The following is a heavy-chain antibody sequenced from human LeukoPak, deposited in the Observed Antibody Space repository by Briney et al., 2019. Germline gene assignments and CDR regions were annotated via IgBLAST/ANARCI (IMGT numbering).Heavy chain of an antibody. CDR1: GYTFTSYA. CDR2: INAGNGNT. J-gene: IGHJ3*02. D-gene: IGHD1-26*01. CDR3: AGGEIVGATQRAFDI. V-gene: IGHV1-3*01. Sequence: ASVKVSCKASGYTFTSYAMHWVRQTPGQRLEWMGWINAGNGNTKYSQKFQGRVTITRDTSASTAYMELSSLRSEDTAVYYCAGGEIVGATQRAFDIWGQGTMVTVSS.